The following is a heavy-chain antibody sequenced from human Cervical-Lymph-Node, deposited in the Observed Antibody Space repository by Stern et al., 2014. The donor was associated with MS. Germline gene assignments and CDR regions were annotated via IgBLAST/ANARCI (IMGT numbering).Heavy chain of an antibody. V-gene: IGHV3-49*05. CDR1: GFTFGDYP. CDR2: IRSKAYGGTV. Sequence: EVQLVESGGGLVKPGRSLRLSCTASGFTFGDYPMSWFRQAPGKGLEWVGFIRSKAYGGTVEDAASVKGRFTISRDDSKSIAYLQMNSLKIEDTAVYYCTRVVYTMTGYYFDYWGQGTLVTVSS. D-gene: IGHD5/OR15-5a*01. J-gene: IGHJ4*02. CDR3: TRVVYTMTGYYFDY.